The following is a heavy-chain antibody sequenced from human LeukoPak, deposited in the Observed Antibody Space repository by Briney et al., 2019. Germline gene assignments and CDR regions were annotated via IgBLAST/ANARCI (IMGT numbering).Heavy chain of an antibody. D-gene: IGHD3-10*01. CDR1: GFIFRSYG. CDR3: AKARGDYYGHFEY. J-gene: IGHJ4*02. V-gene: IGHV3-23*01. Sequence: GGSLRLSCAASGFIFRSYGMSWVRQAPGEGLECVSVISASGATANYADSVKGRLTISRDNSKNTLYLQMNSLRADDTAVYYCAKARGDYYGHFEYWGQGTLVTVSS. CDR2: ISASGATA.